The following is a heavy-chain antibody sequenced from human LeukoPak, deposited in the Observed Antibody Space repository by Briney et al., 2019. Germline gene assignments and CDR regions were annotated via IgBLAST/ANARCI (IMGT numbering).Heavy chain of an antibody. CDR2: IYHSGST. V-gene: IGHV4-38-2*01. J-gene: IGHJ4*02. CDR3: ARSGLFGAVLVILHSFDS. Sequence: SETLSLTCAVSGYSISSGWYWGWIRQPPGQGLEWIAGIYHSGSTFYNPSLKSRVTISLDTSKNQFSLKLNSVTAADTAVYYCARSGLFGAVLVILHSFDSWGPRALGTVS. CDR1: GYSISSGWY. D-gene: IGHD3-16*02.